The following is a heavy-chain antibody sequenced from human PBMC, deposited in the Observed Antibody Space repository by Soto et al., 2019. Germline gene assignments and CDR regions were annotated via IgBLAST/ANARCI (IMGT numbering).Heavy chain of an antibody. CDR2: IKSKADGGTT. CDR1: GFIFSNAW. V-gene: IGHV3-15*07. Sequence: GGSLRLSCAASGFIFSNAWINWVRQAPGKGLEWVGRIKSKADGGTTDFAAPVKDRFAISRDDSKNMIYMEMSSLRTEDTAVYYCTTDSYINMPIVRFDYWGQGTLVTVSS. D-gene: IGHD1-26*01. J-gene: IGHJ4*02. CDR3: TTDSYINMPIVRFDY.